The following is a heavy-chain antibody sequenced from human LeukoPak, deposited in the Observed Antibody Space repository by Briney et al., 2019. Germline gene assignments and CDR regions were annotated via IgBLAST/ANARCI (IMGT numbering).Heavy chain of an antibody. D-gene: IGHD5-18*01. V-gene: IGHV3-48*01. CDR3: ARDLRDTRGYFDY. J-gene: IGHJ4*02. CDR2: ISSSSSTI. CDR1: GFTFSSYS. Sequence: GGSLRLPCAASGFTFSSYSMNWVRQAPGKGLEWVSYISSSSSTIYYADSVKGRFTISRDNAKNSLYLQMNSLRAEDTAVYYCARDLRDTRGYFDYWGQGTLVTVSS.